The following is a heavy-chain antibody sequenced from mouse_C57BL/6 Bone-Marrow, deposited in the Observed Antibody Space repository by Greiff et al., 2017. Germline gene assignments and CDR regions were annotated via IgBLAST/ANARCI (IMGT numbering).Heavy chain of an antibody. CDR3: ARHEEEVSIYPALFAY. V-gene: IGHV1-62-2*01. CDR2: FYPGSGRI. J-gene: IGHJ3*01. D-gene: IGHD1-1*01. Sequence: QVHVKQSGAELVKPGASVKLSCKASGYTFTEYTIHWVKQRPGQGLEWIGWFYPGSGRIKYNEKFKDKATLTADKSSSTVYMELSRLTSEDSAVYFCARHEEEVSIYPALFAYWGQGTLVTVSA. CDR1: GYTFTEYT.